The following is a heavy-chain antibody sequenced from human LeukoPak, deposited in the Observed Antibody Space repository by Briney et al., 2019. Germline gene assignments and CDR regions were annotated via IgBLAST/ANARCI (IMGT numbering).Heavy chain of an antibody. V-gene: IGHV4-30-4*08. CDR2: IYYSGST. Sequence: SQTLSLTCTVSGGSISSGDYYWSWIRQPPGKGLEWIGYIYYSGSTYYNPSLKNRVTISVDTSKNQFSLKLSSVTAADTAVYYCAREGSGSYFRGENAFDIWGQGTMVTVSS. J-gene: IGHJ3*02. D-gene: IGHD3-10*01. CDR1: GGSISSGDYY. CDR3: AREGSGSYFRGENAFDI.